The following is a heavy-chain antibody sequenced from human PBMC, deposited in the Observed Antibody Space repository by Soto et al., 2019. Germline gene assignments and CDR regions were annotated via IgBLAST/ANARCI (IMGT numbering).Heavy chain of an antibody. CDR1: GGTFSGHA. Sequence: QVQLVQSGAEVKKPGSSVKVSCEASGGTFSGHAISWVRQAPGQGPEWMGGLIPLFGTTQHAQNFQDRLTIIADKTTSTAYMELTSLRFEDTAIYYCARGPNWGYRFDSWGQGTLVTVSS. CDR2: LIPLFGTT. V-gene: IGHV1-69*06. J-gene: IGHJ4*02. CDR3: ARGPNWGYRFDS. D-gene: IGHD7-27*01.